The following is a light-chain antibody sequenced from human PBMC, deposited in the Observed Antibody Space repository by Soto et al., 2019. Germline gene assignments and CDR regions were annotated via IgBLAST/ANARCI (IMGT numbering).Light chain of an antibody. CDR2: GAS. J-gene: IGKJ1*01. V-gene: IGKV3-20*01. CDR3: QQYGSSRRWT. Sequence: VLTQSPATLSLSPGERATLSCRASQSVSSSYLAWYQQKPGQAPRLLIYGASSRATGIPDRFSGSGSGTDFTLTISRLEPEDFAVYYCQQYGSSRRWTFGQGTKVDIK. CDR1: QSVSSSY.